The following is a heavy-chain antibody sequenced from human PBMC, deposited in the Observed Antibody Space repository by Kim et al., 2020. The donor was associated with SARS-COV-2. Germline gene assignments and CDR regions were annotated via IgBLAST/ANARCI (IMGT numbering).Heavy chain of an antibody. CDR3: VRGHKSFDL. CDR2: SRHRPRNYPT. J-gene: IGHJ5*02. CDR1: GFTLSDYF. V-gene: IGHV3-72*01. Sequence: GGSLRLSCAASGFTLSDYFMDWVRQVPGKGLEWIGRSRHRPRNYPTEYAASVQGRFTVSRDDSKTSLHLLMTSLRTEDTAVYYCVRGHKSFDLWGQGTLVPVSS.